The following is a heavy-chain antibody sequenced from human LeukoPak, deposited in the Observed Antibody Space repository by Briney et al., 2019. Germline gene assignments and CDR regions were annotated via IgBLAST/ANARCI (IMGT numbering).Heavy chain of an antibody. J-gene: IGHJ6*02. CDR3: ARDEWFGEFYYYYGMDV. V-gene: IGHV3-11*01. CDR2: ISGSGSTI. CDR1: GFTFSDYY. Sequence: PGGSLRLSCAASGFTFSDYYMSWIRQAPGKGLEWVSYISGSGSTIYYADSVKGRFTISRDNAKNSLYLQMNSLRAEDTAVYYCARDEWFGEFYYYYGMDVWGQGTTVTVSS. D-gene: IGHD3-10*01.